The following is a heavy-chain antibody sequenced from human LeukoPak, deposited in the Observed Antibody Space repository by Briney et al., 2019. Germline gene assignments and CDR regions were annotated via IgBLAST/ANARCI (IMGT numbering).Heavy chain of an antibody. J-gene: IGHJ5*02. CDR2: IRSDENYK. D-gene: IGHD3-3*01. V-gene: IGHV3-30*02. CDR1: GFTFSSYG. CDR3: AKDAHWSADH. Sequence: GESLRLSCAASGFTFSSYGMHWVRQAPGKGLEWVAHIRSDENYKHYADSVKGRFTISRDNSKNTVYVQMNSLRPEDTAVYYCAKDAHWSADHWGQGTLVTVSS.